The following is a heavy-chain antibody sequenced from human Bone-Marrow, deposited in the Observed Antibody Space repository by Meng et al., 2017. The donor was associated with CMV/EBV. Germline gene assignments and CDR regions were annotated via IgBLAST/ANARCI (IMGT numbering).Heavy chain of an antibody. D-gene: IGHD1-1*01. Sequence: GGSLRLSCAASGFTFNTFWMTWVRQAPGKGLEWVANIKEDGRGQWYVDSVKGRFTISRDNARKSLYLQMNSLRAEDTAVYYCVRYENLQHGMDAWGQGTTVTVSS. CDR1: GFTFNTFW. V-gene: IGHV3-7*01. CDR3: VRYENLQHGMDA. J-gene: IGHJ6*02. CDR2: IKEDGRGQ.